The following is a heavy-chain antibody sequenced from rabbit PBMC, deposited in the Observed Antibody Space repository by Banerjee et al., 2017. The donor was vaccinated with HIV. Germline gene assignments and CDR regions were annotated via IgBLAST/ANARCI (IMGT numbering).Heavy chain of an antibody. CDR3: ARDVTGGVSGADL. V-gene: IGHV1S40*01. CDR2: MRADSSGTT. Sequence: QSLEESGGDLVKPGASLTLTCTASGFDFSSDAMCWVRQAPGKGLEWIACMRADSSGTTYYASWAKGRFTISKTSSTTVTLQMTSLTAADTATYFCARDVTGGVSGADLWGQGTLVTVS. CDR1: GFDFSSDA. J-gene: IGHJ3*01. D-gene: IGHD1-1*01.